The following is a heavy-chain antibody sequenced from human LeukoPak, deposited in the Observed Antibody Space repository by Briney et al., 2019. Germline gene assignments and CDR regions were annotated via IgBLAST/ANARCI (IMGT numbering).Heavy chain of an antibody. CDR3: AKAKLKPDAFDI. D-gene: IGHD1-14*01. V-gene: IGHV3-23*01. Sequence: GGSLRLSCAASGFTFSSYAMSWVRQAPGKGLEWVSAISGSGGSTCYADSVKGRFTISRDNSKNTLYLQMNSLRAEDTAVYYCAKAKLKPDAFDIWGQGTMVTVSS. J-gene: IGHJ3*02. CDR2: ISGSGGST. CDR1: GFTFSSYA.